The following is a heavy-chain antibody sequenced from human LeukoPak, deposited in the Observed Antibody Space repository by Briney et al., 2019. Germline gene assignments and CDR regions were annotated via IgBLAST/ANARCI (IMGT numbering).Heavy chain of an antibody. Sequence: SETLSLTCTVSGGSISSYYWSWIRQPPGKGLEWIGRIYTSGSTNYNPSLKSRVTMSVDTSKNQFSLKLSSVTAADTAVYYCARERSEGTQTRITMVRGIFDYWGQGTLVTVSS. J-gene: IGHJ4*02. CDR2: IYTSGST. D-gene: IGHD3-10*01. CDR3: ARERSEGTQTRITMVRGIFDY. V-gene: IGHV4-4*07. CDR1: GGSISSYY.